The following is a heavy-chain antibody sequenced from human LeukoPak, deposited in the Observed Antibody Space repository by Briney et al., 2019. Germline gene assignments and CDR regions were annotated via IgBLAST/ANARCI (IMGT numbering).Heavy chain of an antibody. D-gene: IGHD4-4*01. CDR1: GFTFSSYG. CDR2: ISYDGRNK. J-gene: IGHJ4*02. V-gene: IGHV3-30*18. Sequence: GGSLRLSCAASGFTFSSYGMHWVRQAPGKGLEWVAVISYDGRNKYYADSVKGRFTISRDNSKNTLYLQMNSLRAEDTAVYYCAKATPPRHGSNSDYWGQGTLVTVSS. CDR3: AKATPPRHGSNSDY.